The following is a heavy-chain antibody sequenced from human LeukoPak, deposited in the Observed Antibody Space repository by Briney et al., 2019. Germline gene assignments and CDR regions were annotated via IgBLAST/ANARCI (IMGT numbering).Heavy chain of an antibody. V-gene: IGHV1-69*13. CDR3: ASLKGHTVTTSDWFDP. CDR2: IIPIFGTA. Sequence: SVKVSCKASGGTFSSYAISWVRQAPGQGLEWMGGIIPIFGTANYAQKFQGRVTITADESTSTAYMELSSLRSEDTAVYYCASLKGHTVTTSDWFDPWGRGTLVTVSS. D-gene: IGHD4-17*01. J-gene: IGHJ5*02. CDR1: GGTFSSYA.